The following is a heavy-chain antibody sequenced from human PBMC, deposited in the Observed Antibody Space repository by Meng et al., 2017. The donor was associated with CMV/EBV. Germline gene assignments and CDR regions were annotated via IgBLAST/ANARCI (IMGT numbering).Heavy chain of an antibody. CDR1: GYTFTSYY. Sequence: ASVKVSCKASGYTFTSYYVHWVRQAPGQGLEWMGIINPDGGKTTYAQKIQGRVAMTRDTSTSTVYMDLSSLRPEDTAVYYCARDRYDILTGYYTGGDYYYGMDVWGQGTTVTVSS. CDR2: INPDGGKT. CDR3: ARDRYDILTGYYTGGDYYYGMDV. D-gene: IGHD3-9*01. J-gene: IGHJ6*02. V-gene: IGHV1-46*01.